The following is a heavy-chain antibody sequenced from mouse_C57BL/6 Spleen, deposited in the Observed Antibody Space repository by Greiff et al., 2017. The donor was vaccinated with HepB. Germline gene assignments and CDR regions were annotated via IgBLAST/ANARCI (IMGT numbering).Heavy chain of an antibody. D-gene: IGHD1-1*01. J-gene: IGHJ2*01. CDR2: IYPGDGDT. CDR3: AREALITTVFDY. V-gene: IGHV1-82*01. Sequence: QVQLQQSGPELVKPGASVKISCKASGYAFSSSWMNWVKQRPGKGLEWIGRIYPGDGDTNYNGKFKGKATLTADKSSSTAYMQVSSLTSEDSAVYFCAREALITTVFDYWGQGTTLTVSS. CDR1: GYAFSSSW.